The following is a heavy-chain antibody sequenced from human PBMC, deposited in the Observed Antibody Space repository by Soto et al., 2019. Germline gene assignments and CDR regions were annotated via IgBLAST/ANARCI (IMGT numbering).Heavy chain of an antibody. CDR1: GFTFSSFT. CDR2: ISYDAGNNK. D-gene: IGHD6-19*01. CDR3: ARSIAVAGTPEFDY. V-gene: IGHV3-30-3*01. Sequence: QVQLVESGGGVVQPGRSPRLSCAASGFTFSSFTMHWVRQAPGKGLEWVALISYDAGNNKYYADSVKGRFSISRDNSRNTLYLQLNSLRAEATAVYYCARSIAVAGTPEFDYWGQGTLVTVSS. J-gene: IGHJ4*02.